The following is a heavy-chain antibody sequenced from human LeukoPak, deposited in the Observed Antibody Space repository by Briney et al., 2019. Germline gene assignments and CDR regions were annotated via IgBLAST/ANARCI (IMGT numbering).Heavy chain of an antibody. D-gene: IGHD5-18*01. Sequence: SETLSLTCTVSGGSLSSGSYYWSWIRQPAGKGLEWIGRIYTSGSTNYNPSLKSRVTISVDTSKNQFSLKLSSVTAADTAVYYCASQRRGYSSYFDYWGQGTLVTVSS. CDR2: IYTSGST. V-gene: IGHV4-61*02. CDR3: ASQRRGYSSYFDY. CDR1: GGSLSSGSYY. J-gene: IGHJ4*02.